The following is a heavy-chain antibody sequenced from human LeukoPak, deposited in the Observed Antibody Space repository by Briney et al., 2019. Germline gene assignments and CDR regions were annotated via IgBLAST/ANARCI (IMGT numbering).Heavy chain of an antibody. CDR1: GFTFSSYA. J-gene: IGHJ4*02. CDR2: ISGSGGST. V-gene: IGHV3-23*01. Sequence: QSGGSLRLSRAASGFTFSSYAMSWVRQAPGKGLEWVSAISGSGGSTYYADSVKGRFTISRDNSKNTLYLQMNSLRAEDTAVYYCAKELYDSSGYFDYWGQGTLVTVSS. D-gene: IGHD3-22*01. CDR3: AKELYDSSGYFDY.